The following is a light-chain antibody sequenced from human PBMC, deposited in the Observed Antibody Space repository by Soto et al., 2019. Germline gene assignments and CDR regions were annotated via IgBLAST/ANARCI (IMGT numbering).Light chain of an antibody. Sequence: DIPMTQSPSSLSASVGDRVTITCQASQDISNYLNWYQQKIGKAPKLLIYDASNLEAGVPSRFSGSGSGTDFTFTISSLQPEDFATYYCQQYAHLPITFGQGTRLDIK. V-gene: IGKV1-33*01. CDR3: QQYAHLPIT. CDR2: DAS. J-gene: IGKJ5*01. CDR1: QDISNY.